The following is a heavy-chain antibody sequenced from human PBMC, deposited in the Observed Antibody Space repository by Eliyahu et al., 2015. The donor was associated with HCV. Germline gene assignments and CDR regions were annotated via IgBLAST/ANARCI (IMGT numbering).Heavy chain of an antibody. Sequence: QVQLVQSGAEVKKPGSSVKVSCXXSGGTFXSYTXXXVRQAPGQGLEWMGRIIPILGIANYAQKFQGRVTITADKSTSTAYMELSSLRSEDTAVYYCARDRQWLVLGYWGQGTLVTVSS. CDR1: GGTFXSYT. V-gene: IGHV1-69*08. CDR2: IIPILGIA. CDR3: ARDRQWLVLGY. D-gene: IGHD6-19*01. J-gene: IGHJ4*02.